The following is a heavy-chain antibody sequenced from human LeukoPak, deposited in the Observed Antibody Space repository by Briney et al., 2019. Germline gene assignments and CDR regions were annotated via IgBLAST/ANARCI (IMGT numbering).Heavy chain of an antibody. CDR1: GFTFSSYW. D-gene: IGHD2-2*01. CDR3: ARGQYQLL. CDR2: VNPDGNEK. J-gene: IGHJ4*02. V-gene: IGHV3-7*04. Sequence: GGSLRLSCADSGFTFSSYWMHWVRQAPGKGLEWVAKVNPDGNEKYYVDSVRGRFTISKDNPKNSVYLQMDSLKAEDTAVYYCARGQYQLLWGKGALIIVSS.